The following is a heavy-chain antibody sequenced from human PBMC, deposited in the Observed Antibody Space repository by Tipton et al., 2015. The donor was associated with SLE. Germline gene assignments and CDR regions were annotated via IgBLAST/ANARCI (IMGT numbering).Heavy chain of an antibody. D-gene: IGHD3-16*01. CDR2: IYYSGST. V-gene: IGHV4-59*01. CDR1: GGSISTYY. J-gene: IGHJ2*01. CDR3: ARGGPLPGYFDL. Sequence: TLSLTCTVSGGSISTYYWTWIRQPPGKGLEWIGYIYYSGSTNYNPSLQSRVTISIDTSKNQFSLKLSSVTAADTAVYYCARGGPLPGYFDLWGRGTLVTVSS.